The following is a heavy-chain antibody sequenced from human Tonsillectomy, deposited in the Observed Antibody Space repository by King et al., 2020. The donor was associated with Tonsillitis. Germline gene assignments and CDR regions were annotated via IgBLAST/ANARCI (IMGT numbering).Heavy chain of an antibody. CDR3: ARDYYDSSGYPYYFDY. V-gene: IGHV3-21*01. CDR1: GFTFISYN. D-gene: IGHD3-22*01. Sequence: VQLVESGGGLVKPGGSLRLACAASGFTFISYNMNWVRQAPGKGLEGVAFINPSSSYIYYAYSVKGRFTISGDNAKNSLYLQMNSLTAEDTAVYYCARDYYDSSGYPYYFDYWGQGTLVTVSS. J-gene: IGHJ4*02. CDR2: INPSSSYI.